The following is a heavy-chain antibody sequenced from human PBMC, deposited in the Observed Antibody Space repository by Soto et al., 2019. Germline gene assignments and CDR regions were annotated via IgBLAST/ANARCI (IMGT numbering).Heavy chain of an antibody. V-gene: IGHV3-23*01. CDR2: ISDVDDAT. J-gene: IGHJ4*02. Sequence: GGSLRLSCEPSGFSFSNYAMTWVRQAPGKGLEWVSTISDVDDATYSADSVKGRFTISRDNSRNTLYLQMPNLGAEDTAIYFCVKGSPPTPNISGLVYGRNWGQGTPLTVST. CDR1: GFSFSNYA. D-gene: IGHD6-19*01. CDR3: VKGSPPTPNISGLVYGRN.